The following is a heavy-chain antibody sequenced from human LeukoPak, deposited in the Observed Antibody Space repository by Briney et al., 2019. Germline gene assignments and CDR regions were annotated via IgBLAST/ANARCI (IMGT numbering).Heavy chain of an antibody. V-gene: IGHV6-1*01. CDR1: GDSVSSNSAA. D-gene: IGHD6-19*01. Sequence: SQTLSLTCAISGDSVSSNSAAWNWIRQSPSRGLEWLGRTYYRSKWYNDYAVSVKSRITINPDTSKNKFSLQLNSVTPEDTAVYYCARNTKDKYSSGWYTIDPWGQGTLVTVSS. J-gene: IGHJ5*02. CDR3: ARNTKDKYSSGWYTIDP. CDR2: TYYRSKWYN.